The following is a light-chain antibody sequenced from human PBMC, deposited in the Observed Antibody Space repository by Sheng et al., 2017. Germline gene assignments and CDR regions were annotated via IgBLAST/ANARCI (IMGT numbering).Light chain of an antibody. Sequence: EIVMTQSPATLSVSPGDRATLSCRASQSVSSNLAWYQQKPGQAPRLLMYDASSRATGVPARFSGSGSGTDFTLTISSLQSEDFAVYYCQQRSSWYTFGQGTKLEI. CDR3: QQRSSWYT. CDR2: DAS. J-gene: IGKJ2*01. V-gene: IGKV3-15*01. CDR1: QSVSSN.